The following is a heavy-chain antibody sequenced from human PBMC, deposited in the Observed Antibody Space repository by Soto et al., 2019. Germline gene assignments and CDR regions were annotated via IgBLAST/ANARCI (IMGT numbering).Heavy chain of an antibody. D-gene: IGHD6-13*01. Sequence: QVQLQESGPGLVKPSQTLSLTCTVSGGSISSGGYYWSWIRQHPGKGLEWIGYIYYSGSTYYNPSLKSRVTISVDTSKNQFSLKLSSVTAADTAVYYCAREGGIAAAGTHPPISPGMDVWGQGTTVTVSS. CDR3: AREGGIAAAGTHPPISPGMDV. CDR1: GGSISSGGYY. CDR2: IYYSGST. J-gene: IGHJ6*02. V-gene: IGHV4-31*03.